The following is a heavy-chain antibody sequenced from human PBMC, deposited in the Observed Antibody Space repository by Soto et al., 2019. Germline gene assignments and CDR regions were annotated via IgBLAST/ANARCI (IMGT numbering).Heavy chain of an antibody. D-gene: IGHD6-19*01. J-gene: IGHJ3*02. Sequence: GGSLRLSCAASGFTFSRYPMSWVRQAPGKGLEWVSAISGSGGSTYYADSVKGRFTISRDNSKNTLYLQMSSLKASDIGIYYCASYPAVAGTPHPFDICGQGTVVTVSS. CDR3: ASYPAVAGTPHPFDI. V-gene: IGHV3-23*01. CDR2: ISGSGGST. CDR1: GFTFSRYP.